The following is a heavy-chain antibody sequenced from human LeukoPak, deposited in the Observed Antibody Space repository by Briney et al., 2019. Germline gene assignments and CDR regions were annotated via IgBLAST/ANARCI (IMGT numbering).Heavy chain of an antibody. Sequence: GGSLRHSCAASGFTFSSYSMNWVRQAPGKGLEWVSSISSSSSYIYYADSVKGRFTISRDNAKNSLYLQMNSLRAEDTAVYYCARARATTIFDYWGQGTLVTVSS. V-gene: IGHV3-21*01. D-gene: IGHD1-26*01. CDR3: ARARATTIFDY. CDR2: ISSSSSYI. J-gene: IGHJ4*02. CDR1: GFTFSSYS.